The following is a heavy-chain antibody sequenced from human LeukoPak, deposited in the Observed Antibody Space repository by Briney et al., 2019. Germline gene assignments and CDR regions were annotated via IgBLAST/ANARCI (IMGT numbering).Heavy chain of an antibody. V-gene: IGHV3-23*01. J-gene: IGHJ4*02. CDR1: GFTFSSYA. CDR3: AKPHCSSTSCSFDY. CDR2: ISGSGGST. Sequence: PGGSLRLSCAASGFTFSSYAMSWVRQAPGNGLEWVSAISGSGGSTYYADSVKGRFTISRDNSKNTLYLQMNSLRAEDTAVYYCAKPHCSSTSCSFDYWGQGTLVTVSS. D-gene: IGHD2-2*01.